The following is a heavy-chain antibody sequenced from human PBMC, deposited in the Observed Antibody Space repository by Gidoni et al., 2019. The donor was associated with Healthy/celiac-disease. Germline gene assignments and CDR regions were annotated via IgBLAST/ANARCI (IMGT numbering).Heavy chain of an antibody. D-gene: IGHD2-15*01. V-gene: IGHV3-7*01. Sequence: WMSWVRQAPGKGLEWVANIKQDGSEKYYVDSVKGRFTISRDNAKNSLYLQMNSLRAEDTAVYYCARRGWFDYWGQGTLVTVSS. CDR1: W. J-gene: IGHJ4*02. CDR2: IKQDGSEK. CDR3: ARRGWFDY.